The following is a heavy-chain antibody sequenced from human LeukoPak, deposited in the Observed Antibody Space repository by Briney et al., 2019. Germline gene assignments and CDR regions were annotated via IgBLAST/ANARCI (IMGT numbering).Heavy chain of an antibody. V-gene: IGHV3-7*01. CDR1: GFTFSNYW. D-gene: IGHD6-19*01. J-gene: IGHJ4*02. CDR2: IKQDGSET. Sequence: GESLRLSCAASGFTFSNYWMSWVRQAPGKGLEWVANIKQDGSETYYVDSVKGRFTISRDNAKNSLFLQMNSLTAEDTAVYYCAKDLSFEGSGWYYFDYWGQGTLVTVSS. CDR3: AKDLSFEGSGWYYFDY.